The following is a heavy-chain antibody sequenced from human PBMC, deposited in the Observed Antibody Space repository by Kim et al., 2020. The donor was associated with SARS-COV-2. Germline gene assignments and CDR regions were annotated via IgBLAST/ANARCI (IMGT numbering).Heavy chain of an antibody. CDR2: ISGSGGST. J-gene: IGHJ4*02. D-gene: IGHD6-13*01. Sequence: GGSLRLSCAASGFTFSSYAMSWVRQAPGKGLEWVSAISGSGGSTYYADSVKGRFTISRDNSKNTLYLQMNSLRAEDTAVYYCAKDYVSALIAAAGVYDYWGQGTLVTVSS. CDR3: AKDYVSALIAAAGVYDY. V-gene: IGHV3-23*01. CDR1: GFTFSSYA.